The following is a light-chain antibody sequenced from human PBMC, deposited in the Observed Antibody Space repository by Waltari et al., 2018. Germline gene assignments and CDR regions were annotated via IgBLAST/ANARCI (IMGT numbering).Light chain of an antibody. V-gene: IGKV1-39*01. CDR3: QQTYSPPYT. Sequence: DIQMTQSPSSLSASVGDRVTINCRASQSINGYLSWYQQKPGKAPKLLISAASSLSSGVPSRFSGSESATDYTLVVSSLHPADVATYYCQQTYSPPYTFGQGTRLEIK. CDR1: QSINGY. J-gene: IGKJ2*01. CDR2: AAS.